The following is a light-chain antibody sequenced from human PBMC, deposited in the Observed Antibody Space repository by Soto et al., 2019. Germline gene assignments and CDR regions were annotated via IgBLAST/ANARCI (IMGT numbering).Light chain of an antibody. V-gene: IGKV1-5*01. Sequence: DIQMTQSPSTLSASVGDRVTITCRASHIICDSLAWYQQKPGKAPYLLISDVSSLERGVPSRFSGSGSGTEFTLTISSMQPDDFATFYCQQYNGYSRTFGQGTKVDIK. CDR3: QQYNGYSRT. J-gene: IGKJ1*01. CDR1: HIICDS. CDR2: DVS.